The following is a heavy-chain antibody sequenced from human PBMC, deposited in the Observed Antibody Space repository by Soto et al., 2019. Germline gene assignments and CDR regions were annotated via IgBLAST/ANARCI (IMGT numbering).Heavy chain of an antibody. CDR2: ISSSSSYI. Sequence: VQLVESGGGVVQPGRSLRLSCAASGFTFSSYAIHWVRQAPGKGLEWVSSISSSSSYIYYADSVKGRFTISRDNAKNSLYLQMNSLRAEDTAVYYCARDYPSGYYYGMDVWGQGTTVTVSS. CDR3: ARDYPSGYYYGMDV. D-gene: IGHD3-16*02. V-gene: IGHV3-21*01. J-gene: IGHJ6*02. CDR1: GFTFSSYA.